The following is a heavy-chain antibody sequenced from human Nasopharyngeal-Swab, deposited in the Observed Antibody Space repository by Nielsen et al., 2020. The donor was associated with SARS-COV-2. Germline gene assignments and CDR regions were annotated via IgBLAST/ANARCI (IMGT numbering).Heavy chain of an antibody. D-gene: IGHD3-3*01. V-gene: IGHV3-23*01. J-gene: IGHJ4*02. CDR3: AKPYDFWSGYLEY. CDR1: GFTFSSYA. Sequence: GESLKISCAASGFTFSSYAMSWVRQAPGKGLEWVSIISGSGDTTYYADSVKDRFTISRDNSKNTLYLQMNSLRAEDTAVYYCAKPYDFWSGYLEYWGQGILVTVSS. CDR2: ISGSGDTT.